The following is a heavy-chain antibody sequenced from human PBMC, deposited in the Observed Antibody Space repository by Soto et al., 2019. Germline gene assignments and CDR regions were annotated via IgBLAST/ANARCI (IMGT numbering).Heavy chain of an antibody. V-gene: IGHV3-30*18. J-gene: IGHJ4*02. CDR1: GFTFSSYG. CDR2: ISYDGSNK. D-gene: IGHD1-26*01. CDR3: AKDAGQGEYFDY. Sequence: QVQLVESGGGVVQPGRSLRLSCAASGFTFSSYGMHWVRQAPGKGLEWVAVISYDGSNKYYADSVKGRFTISRDNSKNTLYLQMNSLRAEDTAVYYCAKDAGQGEYFDYWGQGTLVTVSS.